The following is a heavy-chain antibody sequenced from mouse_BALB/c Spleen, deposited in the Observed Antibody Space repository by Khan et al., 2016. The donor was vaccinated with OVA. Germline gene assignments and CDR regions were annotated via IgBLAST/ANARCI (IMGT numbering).Heavy chain of an antibody. CDR2: ISYSGNT. D-gene: IGHD1-1*01. CDR3: ARIYGGDFDY. Sequence: EVQLQESGPGPVKPSQSLSLTCTVTGYSITTDYAWNWIRQFPGSKLEWMGHISYSGNTKYNPSLKSRISITRDTSKNQFFLQLKSVTTEDTARYYCARIYGGDFDYWGQGTTLTVSS. J-gene: IGHJ2*01. V-gene: IGHV3-2*02. CDR1: GYSITTDYA.